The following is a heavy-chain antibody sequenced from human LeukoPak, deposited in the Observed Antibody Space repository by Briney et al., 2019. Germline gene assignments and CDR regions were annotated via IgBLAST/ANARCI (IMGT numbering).Heavy chain of an antibody. CDR1: GGSFSGYY. J-gene: IGHJ4*02. V-gene: IGHV4-34*01. Sequence: SETLSLTCAVYGGSFSGYYWSWIRQPPGKGLEWIGEINHSGSTNYNPSLKSRVTISVDTSKNQFSLKLSSVTAADTAVYYCARGSLQWERVYWGQGTLVTVSS. CDR3: ARGSLQWERVY. CDR2: INHSGST. D-gene: IGHD1-26*01.